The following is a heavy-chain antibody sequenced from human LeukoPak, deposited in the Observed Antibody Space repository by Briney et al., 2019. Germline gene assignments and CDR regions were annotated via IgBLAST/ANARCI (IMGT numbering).Heavy chain of an antibody. CDR2: INHSGST. D-gene: IGHD2-2*02. CDR1: GGSISSYY. CDR3: ASRCSSTSCYMVPHFDY. V-gene: IGHV4-34*01. Sequence: SETLSLTCTVSGGSISSYYWSWIRQPPGKGLEWIGEINHSGSTNYNPSLKSRVTISVDTSKNQFSLKLSSVTAADTAVYYCASRCSSTSCYMVPHFDYWGQGTLVTVSS. J-gene: IGHJ4*02.